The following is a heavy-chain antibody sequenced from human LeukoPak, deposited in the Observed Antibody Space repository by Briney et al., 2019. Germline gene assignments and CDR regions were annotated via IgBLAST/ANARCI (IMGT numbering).Heavy chain of an antibody. CDR3: ARGEITSCPDY. J-gene: IGHJ4*02. CDR1: GGSISSYY. CDR2: IYHSGST. Sequence: SSETLSLTCTVSGGSISSYYWSWIRQPPGKGLEWIGYIYHSGSTYYNPSLKSRVTISVDRSKNQFSLKLSSVTAADTAVYYCARGEITSCPDYWGQGTLVTVSS. D-gene: IGHD2-2*01. V-gene: IGHV4-59*12.